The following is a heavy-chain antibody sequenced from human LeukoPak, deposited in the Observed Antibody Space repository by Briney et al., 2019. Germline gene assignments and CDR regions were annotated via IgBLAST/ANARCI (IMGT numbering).Heavy chain of an antibody. D-gene: IGHD1-1*01. CDR1: GFAFSSYA. V-gene: IGHV3-64*01. Sequence: PGGSLRLSCAASGFAFSSYAMHWVRQAPGKGLEYVSAISSNGGSTYYANSVKGRFTISRDNSKNTLYLQMGSLRAEDMAVYYCARGWKFDYWGQGTLVTVSS. CDR3: ARGWKFDY. CDR2: ISSNGGST. J-gene: IGHJ4*02.